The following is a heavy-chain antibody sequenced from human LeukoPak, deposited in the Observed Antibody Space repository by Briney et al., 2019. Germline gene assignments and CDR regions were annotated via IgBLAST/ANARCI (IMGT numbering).Heavy chain of an antibody. CDR2: ISGSGGST. Sequence: GGSLRLSCAASGFTFSNNAMSWVRQAPGKGLEWVSVISGSGGSTYYADSVKGRFTISRDNSKNTVYLQMNSLRAEDTAIYYCAKDSGYYGDYGMDVWGQGTTVTVSS. V-gene: IGHV3-23*01. J-gene: IGHJ6*02. D-gene: IGHD2-15*01. CDR1: GFTFSNNA. CDR3: AKDSGYYGDYGMDV.